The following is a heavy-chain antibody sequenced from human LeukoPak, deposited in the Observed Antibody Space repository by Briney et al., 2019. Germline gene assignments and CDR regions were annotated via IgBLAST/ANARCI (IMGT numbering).Heavy chain of an antibody. V-gene: IGHV3-23*01. CDR2: ISGSGGST. J-gene: IGHJ4*02. D-gene: IGHD6-19*01. Sequence: PGGSLRLSCAASGFTFSSYAMSWVRQAPGKGLEWVSAISGSGGSTYYADSVKGRFTISRDSSKNTLYLQMNSLRAEDTAVYYCAKVSSGWFRGYFDYWGQGTLVTVSS. CDR1: GFTFSSYA. CDR3: AKVSSGWFRGYFDY.